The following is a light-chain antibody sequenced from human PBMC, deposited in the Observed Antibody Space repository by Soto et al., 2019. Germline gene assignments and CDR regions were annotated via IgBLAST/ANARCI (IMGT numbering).Light chain of an antibody. V-gene: IGKV1-12*01. CDR3: QQYDDWPWT. J-gene: IGKJ1*01. CDR2: SAS. Sequence: DIQMTQLPSSMSASVGDRVTITCRASQGISRWLAWYHQKPGKAPNLLIYSASTLHSGVPSRFSGSGSGTEFTLSISSLQSEDFAVYYCQQYDDWPWTFGHGTKVEIK. CDR1: QGISRW.